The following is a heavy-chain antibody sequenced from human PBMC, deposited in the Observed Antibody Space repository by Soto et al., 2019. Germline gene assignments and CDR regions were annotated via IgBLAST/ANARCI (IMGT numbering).Heavy chain of an antibody. Sequence: GGSLRLSCAASGFTFSSYGMHWVRQAPGKGLEWVAVIWYDGSNKYYADSVKGRFTISRDNSKNTLYLQMNSLRAEDTAVYYCARDGIAAAGTPDYWGQGTLVTVPS. J-gene: IGHJ4*02. V-gene: IGHV3-33*01. CDR3: ARDGIAAAGTPDY. D-gene: IGHD6-13*01. CDR2: IWYDGSNK. CDR1: GFTFSSYG.